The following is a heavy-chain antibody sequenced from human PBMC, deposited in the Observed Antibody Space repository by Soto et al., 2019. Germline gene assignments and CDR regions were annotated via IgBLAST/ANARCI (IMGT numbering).Heavy chain of an antibody. CDR1: GGSISSSSYY. CDR2: IYSLGNT. V-gene: IGHV4-39*01. J-gene: IGHJ4*02. D-gene: IGHD3-22*01. CDR3: ARQIYDSSGYYYAY. Sequence: QMQLQESGPGLVKPSETLSLTCTVSGGSISSSSYYWGWIRQPPGQGLEWLGTIYSLGNTYYNPCLTSRVTISVDKSKSQLFLKLSSVTAPDTAVYYCARQIYDSSGYYYAYWGQGTLVTVSS.